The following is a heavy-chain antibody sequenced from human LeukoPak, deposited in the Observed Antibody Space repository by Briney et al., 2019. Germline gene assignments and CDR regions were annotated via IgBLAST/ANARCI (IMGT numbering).Heavy chain of an antibody. CDR2: IYYSGST. CDR3: ARSRSGSYYGIFDY. J-gene: IGHJ4*02. V-gene: IGHV4-38-2*02. D-gene: IGHD1-26*01. CDR1: GYSISSGYY. Sequence: SETLSLTCTVSGYSISSGYYWGWIRQPPGKGLEWIGSIYYSGSTYYNPSLKSRVTISVDTSKNQFSLKLSSVTAADTAVYYCARSRSGSYYGIFDYWGQGTLVTVSS.